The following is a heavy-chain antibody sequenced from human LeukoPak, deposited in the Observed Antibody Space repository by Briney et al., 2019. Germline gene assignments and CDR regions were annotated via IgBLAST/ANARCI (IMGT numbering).Heavy chain of an antibody. CDR1: GFTFSSYA. J-gene: IGHJ6*03. Sequence: GGSLRLSCAASGFTFSSYAMHWVRQAPGKGLEWVAFIGYDGSNKYTADSARGRFTLSRDNSKDTLYLQMNSLRAEDTAVYYCAKRGGTTVTTSNFHIDVSGKGTTVTVSS. D-gene: IGHD4-17*01. CDR2: IGYDGSNK. V-gene: IGHV3-30*02. CDR3: AKRGGTTVTTSNFHIDV.